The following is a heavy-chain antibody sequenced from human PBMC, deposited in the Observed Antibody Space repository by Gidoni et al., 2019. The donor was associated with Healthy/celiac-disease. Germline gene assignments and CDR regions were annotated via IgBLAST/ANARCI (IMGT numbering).Heavy chain of an antibody. Sequence: QLQLQESGPGLVKPSETLSLPCTVSGGSISSRSYYWGWIRQPPGKGLEWIGSIYYSGSTYYNPSLKSRVTISVDTSKNQFSLKLSSVTAADTAVYYCARHGGGIAVAGGAFDIWGQGTMVTVSS. D-gene: IGHD6-19*01. CDR2: IYYSGST. CDR3: ARHGGGIAVAGGAFDI. CDR1: GGSISSRSYY. J-gene: IGHJ3*02. V-gene: IGHV4-39*01.